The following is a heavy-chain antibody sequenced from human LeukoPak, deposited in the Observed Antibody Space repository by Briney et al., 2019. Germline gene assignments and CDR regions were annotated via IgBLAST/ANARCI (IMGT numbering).Heavy chain of an antibody. V-gene: IGHV3-23*01. D-gene: IGHD6-6*01. J-gene: IGHJ4*02. CDR2: IGGSGGST. Sequence: GGSLRLSCAASGFTFSSYAMYWVRQAPGKGLEWVSAIGGSGGSTYYADSVKGRFTISRDDSKDTLYLQMNSLRAEDTAVYYCAKAGIGGSSLYYFDYWGQGTLVTVSS. CDR3: AKAGIGGSSLYYFDY. CDR1: GFTFSSYA.